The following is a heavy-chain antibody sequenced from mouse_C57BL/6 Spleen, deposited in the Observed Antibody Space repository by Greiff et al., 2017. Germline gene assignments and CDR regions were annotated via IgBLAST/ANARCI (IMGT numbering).Heavy chain of an antibody. CDR3: ARDGSSLYFDV. CDR2: INPGSGGT. D-gene: IGHD1-1*01. J-gene: IGHJ1*03. V-gene: IGHV1-54*01. Sequence: QVQLKQSGAELVRPGTSVKVSCKASGYAFTNYLIEWVKQRPGQGLEWIGVINPGSGGTNYNEKFKGKATLTADKSSSTAYMQLSSLTSEDSAVYFCARDGSSLYFDVWGTGTTVTVSS. CDR1: GYAFTNYL.